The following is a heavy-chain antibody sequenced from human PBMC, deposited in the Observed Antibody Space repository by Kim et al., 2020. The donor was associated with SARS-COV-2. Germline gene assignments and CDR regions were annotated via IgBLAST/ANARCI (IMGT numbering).Heavy chain of an antibody. D-gene: IGHD3-9*01. Sequence: GGSLRLSCAASGFTFSSYAMSWVRQAPGKGLEWVSAISGSGGSTYYADSVKGRFTISRDNSKNTLYLQMNSLRAEDTAVYYCAKAGGIRYFDWPSSDYWGQGTLVTVSS. CDR3: AKAGGIRYFDWPSSDY. J-gene: IGHJ4*02. CDR1: GFTFSSYA. CDR2: ISGSGGST. V-gene: IGHV3-23*01.